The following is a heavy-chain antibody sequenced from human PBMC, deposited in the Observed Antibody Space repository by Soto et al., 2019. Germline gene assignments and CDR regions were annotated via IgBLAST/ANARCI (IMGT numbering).Heavy chain of an antibody. D-gene: IGHD2-21*01. CDR1: GFTLSNYG. J-gene: IGHJ5*02. CDR3: ARNVVSSGSSRWFDT. V-gene: IGHV3-33*01. CDR2: IWYDGTAT. Sequence: VQLVESGGGVVQPGRSLTLSCVASGFTLSNYGMHWVRQAPGKGLEWVAVIWYDGTATYSADSVKGRFSISRDNAKNELFLQLSSLRAEDTAVYYCARNVVSSGSSRWFDTWGQGTLVTVSS.